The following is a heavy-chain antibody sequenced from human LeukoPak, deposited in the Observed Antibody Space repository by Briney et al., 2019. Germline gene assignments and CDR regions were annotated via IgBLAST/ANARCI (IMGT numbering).Heavy chain of an antibody. J-gene: IGHJ4*02. CDR1: GHTFTSYG. D-gene: IGHD3-22*01. CDR2: ISAYNGNT. CDR3: ARGDAVDYYDSSGYYYIFDY. Sequence: ASVKVSCKASGHTFTSYGISWVRQAPGQGLEWMGWISAYNGNTNYAQKLQGRVTMTTDTSTSTAYMELRSLRSDDTAVYYCARGDAVDYYDSSGYYYIFDYWGQGTLVTVSS. V-gene: IGHV1-18*01.